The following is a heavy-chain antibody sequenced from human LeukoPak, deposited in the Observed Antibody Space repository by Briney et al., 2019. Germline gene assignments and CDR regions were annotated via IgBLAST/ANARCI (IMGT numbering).Heavy chain of an antibody. Sequence: GGSLRLSCAASGFTFSSYWMSWVRQAPEKGLEWVANIKQDGSEKYYVDSVKGRFTISRDNAKNSLYLQMNSLRAEDTAVYYCARDGIAAAVSSDYWGQGTLVTVSS. CDR1: GFTFSSYW. V-gene: IGHV3-7*01. CDR3: ARDGIAAAVSSDY. D-gene: IGHD6-13*01. CDR2: IKQDGSEK. J-gene: IGHJ4*02.